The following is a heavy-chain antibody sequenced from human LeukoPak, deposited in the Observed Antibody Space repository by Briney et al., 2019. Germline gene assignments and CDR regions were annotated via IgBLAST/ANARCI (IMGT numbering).Heavy chain of an antibody. CDR1: GYTFTGYY. CDR3: ARDGGYCSSTSCYTLHNWFDP. V-gene: IGHV1-2*02. J-gene: IGHJ5*02. D-gene: IGHD2-2*02. CDR2: INPNSGGT. Sequence: ASVKVSCKASGYTFTGYYMHWVRQAPGQVLEWMGWINPNSGGTNYAQKFQGRVTMTRDTSISTAYMELSRLRSDDTAVYYCARDGGYCSSTSCYTLHNWFDPWGQGTLVTVSS.